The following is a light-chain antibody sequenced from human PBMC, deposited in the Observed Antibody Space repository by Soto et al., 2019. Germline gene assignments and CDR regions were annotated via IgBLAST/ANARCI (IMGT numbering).Light chain of an antibody. V-gene: IGKV2-28*01. Sequence: DIVLTQSPLSLPVTPGEPASIACRSSQSLLNSNGYNYLDWYLQKPGQSPQLLIFLASNRASGVPDRFSGSGSGTDFTLKISRVEAEDVGVYYCMQAQQNRTFGRGTKVDI. CDR3: MQAQQNRT. CDR1: QSLLNSNGYNY. J-gene: IGKJ1*01. CDR2: LAS.